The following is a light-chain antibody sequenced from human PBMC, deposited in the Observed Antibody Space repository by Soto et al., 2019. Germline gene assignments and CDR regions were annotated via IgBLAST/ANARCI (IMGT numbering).Light chain of an antibody. CDR1: SSNIGANFD. J-gene: IGLJ1*01. CDR2: GNT. V-gene: IGLV1-40*01. CDR3: QSYDSSLRAYV. Sequence: QSVLTQPPSVSGAPGQTVTISCTGSSSNIGANFDVAWFQHLPGSAPKVLIYGNTNRPSGVPARFSGSKSGTSASLAITGLQADDEADYYCQSYDSSLRAYVFGSGTELTVL.